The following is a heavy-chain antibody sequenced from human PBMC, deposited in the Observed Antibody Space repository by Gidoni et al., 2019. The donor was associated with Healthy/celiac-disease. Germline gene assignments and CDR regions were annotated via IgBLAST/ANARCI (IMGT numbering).Heavy chain of an antibody. Sequence: EVQLVESGGGFIQPGGSLRLSCSASGFTVSSNYIRWGRQAPGKGLEWVSVIYSGGSTYYEDSVKGRFTIARDNSKNTLYLQMNSLRAEDTAVYYCARDKRTGTHVRSYYYYGMDVWGQGTTVTVSS. CDR2: IYSGGST. D-gene: IGHD1-1*01. V-gene: IGHV3-53*01. CDR1: GFTVSSNY. CDR3: ARDKRTGTHVRSYYYYGMDV. J-gene: IGHJ6*02.